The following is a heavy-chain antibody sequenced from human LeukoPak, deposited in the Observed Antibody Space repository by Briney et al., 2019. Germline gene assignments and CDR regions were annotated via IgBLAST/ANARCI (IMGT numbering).Heavy chain of an antibody. CDR2: ISSSSSTI. CDR1: GFTFSSYS. V-gene: IGHV3-48*01. Sequence: PGGSLRLSCAASGFTFSSYSMNWVRQAPGKGLEWASYISSSSSTIYYADSVKGRFTISRDNAKNSLYLQMNSLRAEDTAVYYCARDRLGLLWFGEPTFDYWGQGTLVTVSS. CDR3: ARDRLGLLWFGEPTFDY. D-gene: IGHD3-10*01. J-gene: IGHJ4*02.